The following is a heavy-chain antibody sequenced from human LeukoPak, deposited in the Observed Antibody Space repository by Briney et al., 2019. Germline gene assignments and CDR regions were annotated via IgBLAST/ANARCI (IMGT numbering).Heavy chain of an antibody. CDR2: IWYDGSNK. J-gene: IGHJ4*02. CDR1: GFTFSSYG. CDR3: ARALMATGFDY. V-gene: IGHV3-33*01. D-gene: IGHD5-24*01. Sequence: PGESLRLSCAASGFTFSSYGMHWVRQAPGKGLEWVAVIWYDGSNKYYADSVKGRFTISRDNSKNTLYLQMNSLRAEDTAVYYCARALMATGFDYWGQGTLVTVSS.